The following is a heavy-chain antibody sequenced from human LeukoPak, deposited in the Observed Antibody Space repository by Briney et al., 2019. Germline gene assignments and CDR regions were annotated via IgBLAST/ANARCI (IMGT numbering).Heavy chain of an antibody. CDR3: VRSVTGPGDY. CDR2: INSDESVI. V-gene: IGHV3-74*01. Sequence: GGSLRLSCAASGFTFSSYWMHWVRRPPGKGLVWVSRINSDESVISYADSVKGRFTISRDNAKNTLYLQMNSLRAEDTAVYYCVRSVTGPGDYWGQGTLVTVSS. CDR1: GFTFSSYW. J-gene: IGHJ4*02. D-gene: IGHD6-19*01.